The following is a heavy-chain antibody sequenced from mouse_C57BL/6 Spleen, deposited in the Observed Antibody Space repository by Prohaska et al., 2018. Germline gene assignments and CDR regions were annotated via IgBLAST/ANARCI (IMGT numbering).Heavy chain of an antibody. CDR3: ARSYDYDAWFAY. Sequence: DVQLQESGPGLVKPSQSQSLTCSVTSYSITSAYSWNWIRPFPGNKLEWMGYISYDGSNNYKSYLKYRIAINRDTSKNQFFLKLNSVNTEDTATNYRARSYDYDAWFAYRGQWTMVTVSA. D-gene: IGHD2-4*01. CDR1: SYSITSAYS. J-gene: IGHJ3*01. V-gene: IGHV3-6*01. CDR2: ISYDGSN.